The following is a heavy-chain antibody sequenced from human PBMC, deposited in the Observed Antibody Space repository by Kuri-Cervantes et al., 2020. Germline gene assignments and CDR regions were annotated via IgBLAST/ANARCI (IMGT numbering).Heavy chain of an antibody. CDR2: ISGSGGST. D-gene: IGHD3-3*01. CDR3: ARGTTIFGVVIIPFDY. V-gene: IGHV3-23*01. J-gene: IGHJ4*02. Sequence: GGSLRLSCAASGFTFSSYAMSWVRQAPGKGLEWVSAISGSGGSTYYADSVKGRFIISRDNAKNSLYLQMNSLRAEDTAVYYCARGTTIFGVVIIPFDYWGQGTLVTVSS. CDR1: GFTFSSYA.